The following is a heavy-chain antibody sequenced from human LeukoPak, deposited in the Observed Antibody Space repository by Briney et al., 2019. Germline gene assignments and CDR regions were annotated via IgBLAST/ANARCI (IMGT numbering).Heavy chain of an antibody. CDR3: ARHRAVSVVGNFYFDY. Sequence: SETLSLTCTVSGGSISSSSYYWGWIRQPPGKGLEWIGSTYYSGSTYYNPSLKSRVSISVDTSKNQFSLKLSSVTAADTAVYYCARHRAVSVVGNFYFDYWGQGTLVTVSS. CDR2: TYYSGST. D-gene: IGHD1-26*01. J-gene: IGHJ4*02. V-gene: IGHV4-39*01. CDR1: GGSISSSSYY.